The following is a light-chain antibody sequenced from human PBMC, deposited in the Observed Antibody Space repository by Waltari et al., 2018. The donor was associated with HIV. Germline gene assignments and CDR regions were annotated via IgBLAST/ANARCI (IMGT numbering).Light chain of an antibody. CDR2: AAS. CDR1: QSISSY. J-gene: IGKJ4*01. Sequence: SXSVGDRVTITCRASQSISSYLNWYQQKPGKAPKLLIYAASSLQSGVPSRFSGSGSGTDFTLTISSLQPEDFATYYCQQSYSTPLTFGGGTKVEIK. CDR3: QQSYSTPLT. V-gene: IGKV1-39*01.